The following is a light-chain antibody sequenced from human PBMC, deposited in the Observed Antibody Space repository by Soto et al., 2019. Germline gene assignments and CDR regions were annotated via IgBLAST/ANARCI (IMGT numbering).Light chain of an antibody. Sequence: EIVLTQSPATLSLSPGERATLSCRASQSVSSNYLAWYQQKPGQAPRLLIYGASSRATGIPDRFSGSGSGTDFTLTISSLEPEDFAVYYCQQRSNWPITFGQGTRLEI. CDR1: QSVSSNY. V-gene: IGKV3D-20*02. CDR2: GAS. CDR3: QQRSNWPIT. J-gene: IGKJ5*01.